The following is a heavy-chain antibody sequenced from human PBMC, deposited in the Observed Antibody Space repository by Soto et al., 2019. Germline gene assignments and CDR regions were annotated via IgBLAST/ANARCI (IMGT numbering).Heavy chain of an antibody. CDR1: GYTFTSYA. J-gene: IGHJ6*03. CDR3: ARDLNYGDYVHMDYMDV. CDR2: INAGNGNT. Sequence: ASLKVSCKASGYTFTSYAMHWVRQAPGQRLEWMGWINAGNGNTKYSQKFQGRVTITRDTSASTAYMELSSLRSEDTAVYYCARDLNYGDYVHMDYMDVWGKGTTVTVSS. D-gene: IGHD4-17*01. V-gene: IGHV1-3*01.